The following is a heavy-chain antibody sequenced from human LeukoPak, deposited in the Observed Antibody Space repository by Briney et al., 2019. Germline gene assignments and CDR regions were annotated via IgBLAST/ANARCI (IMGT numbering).Heavy chain of an antibody. J-gene: IGHJ3*02. Sequence: GGSLRLSCAASGFTFRSFAVTWVRQAPGKGLEWVSVISGSGDSTYYADSVKGRFTISRGNSKSTLYLQMNSLRAEDTAIYYCTKGSVLTIFGMAWHAFDIWGQGTMVTVSP. CDR3: TKGSVLTIFGMAWHAFDI. D-gene: IGHD3-3*01. CDR2: ISGSGDST. V-gene: IGHV3-23*01. CDR1: GFTFRSFA.